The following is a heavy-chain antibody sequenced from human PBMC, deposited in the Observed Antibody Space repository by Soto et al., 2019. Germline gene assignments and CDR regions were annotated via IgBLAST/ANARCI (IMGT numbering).Heavy chain of an antibody. Sequence: GGSLRLSCAASGFTFSSYAMHWVRQAPGKGLEWVAVISYDGSNKYYADSVKGRFTISRDNSKNTLYLQMNSLRAEDTAVYYWAREKLETQYYYYYGMDVWGQGTTVTVSS. J-gene: IGHJ6*02. CDR3: AREKLETQYYYYYGMDV. CDR2: ISYDGSNK. D-gene: IGHD1-1*01. CDR1: GFTFSSYA. V-gene: IGHV3-30-3*01.